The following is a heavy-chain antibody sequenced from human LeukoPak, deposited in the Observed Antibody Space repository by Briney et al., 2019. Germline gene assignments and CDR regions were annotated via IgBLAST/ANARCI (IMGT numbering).Heavy chain of an antibody. CDR3: ARLSELQEDY. Sequence: SETLSLTCTVSGGSISSYYWGWIRQPPGKGLEWIGSIYYSGSTYYNPSLKSRVTISVDTSKNQFSLKLSSVTAADTAVYYCARLSELQEDYWGQGTLVTVSS. D-gene: IGHD1-26*01. V-gene: IGHV4-39*01. J-gene: IGHJ4*02. CDR1: GGSISSYY. CDR2: IYYSGST.